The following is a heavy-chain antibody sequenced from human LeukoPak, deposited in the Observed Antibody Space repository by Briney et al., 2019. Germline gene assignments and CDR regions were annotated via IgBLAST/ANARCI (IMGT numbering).Heavy chain of an antibody. CDR3: ARVVRCHKYCSGGSCPSVWFDP. D-gene: IGHD2-15*01. V-gene: IGHV6-1*01. Sequence: SQTLSLTCAISGDSVSSNSAAWNWIRQSPSRGLEWLGRTYYRSKWYNDYAVSVKSRITINPDTSKNQFSLQLNSVTPEDTAVYYCARVVRCHKYCSGGSCPSVWFDPWGKGTLVTVSS. CDR2: TYYRSKWYN. J-gene: IGHJ5*02. CDR1: GDSVSSNSAA.